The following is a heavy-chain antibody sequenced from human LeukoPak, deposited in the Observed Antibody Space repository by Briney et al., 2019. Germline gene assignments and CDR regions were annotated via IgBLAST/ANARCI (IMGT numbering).Heavy chain of an antibody. V-gene: IGHV3-21*01. CDR3: ARDPPIYGSGSYYTDY. J-gene: IGHJ4*02. CDR1: GFTFSTYS. D-gene: IGHD3-10*01. Sequence: PGGSLRLSCAASGFTFSTYSMNWVRQAPGKGLEWVSSISSSSYIYYADSVKGRFTISRDNAKNSLYLQMNSLRAEDTAVYYCARDPPIYGSGSYYTDYWGQGTLVTVSS. CDR2: ISSSSYI.